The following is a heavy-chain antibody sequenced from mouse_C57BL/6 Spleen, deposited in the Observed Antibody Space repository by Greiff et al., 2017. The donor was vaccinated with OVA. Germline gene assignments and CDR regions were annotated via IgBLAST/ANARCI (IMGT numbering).Heavy chain of an antibody. J-gene: IGHJ4*01. Sequence: QVQLQQPGAELVRPGSSVKLSCKASGYTFTSYWMHWVKQRPIQGLEWIGNIDPSDSETHYNQKFKDKATLTVDNASITAYMQLSNLTSEDSAVYDCATDQAGMDYWGQGTSVTVSA. D-gene: IGHD3-2*02. CDR3: ATDQAGMDY. V-gene: IGHV1-52*01. CDR2: IDPSDSET. CDR1: GYTFTSYW.